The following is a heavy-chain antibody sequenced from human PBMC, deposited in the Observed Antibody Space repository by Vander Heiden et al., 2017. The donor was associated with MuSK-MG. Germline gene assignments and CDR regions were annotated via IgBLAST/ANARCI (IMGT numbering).Heavy chain of an antibody. CDR1: GFRFTNYW. CDR3: ARDPSKNFWGAFDI. CDR2: IKEDGRET. Sequence: EVQVVESGGGLVQPGGSLRLSCVAPGFRFTNYWMTWVRPAPGRGLEWVGNIKEDGRETQYADPVKGRFTISRDNAKNSLYLQMVSLRADDTAVYFCARDPSKNFWGAFDIWGQGTVVTVPS. D-gene: IGHD3-16*01. J-gene: IGHJ3*02. V-gene: IGHV3-7*03.